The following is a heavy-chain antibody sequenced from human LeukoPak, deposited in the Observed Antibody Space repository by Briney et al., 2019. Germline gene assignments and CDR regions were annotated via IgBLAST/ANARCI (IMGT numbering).Heavy chain of an antibody. CDR3: ARDRHDFWHRFDAFDI. CDR2: MNPNSGNI. Sequence: ASVKVSCKASGYTFTSYDINWVRQATGQGLEWMGWMNPNSGNIGYAQKFQGRVTMTRNTSISTAYMELSSLRSEDTAVYYCARDRHDFWHRFDAFDIWGQGTMVTVSS. V-gene: IGHV1-8*01. J-gene: IGHJ3*02. D-gene: IGHD3-3*01. CDR1: GYTFTSYD.